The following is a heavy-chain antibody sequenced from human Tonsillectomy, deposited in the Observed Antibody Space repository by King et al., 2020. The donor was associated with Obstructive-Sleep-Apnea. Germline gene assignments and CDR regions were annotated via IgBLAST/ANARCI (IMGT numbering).Heavy chain of an antibody. J-gene: IGHJ3*02. CDR3: ARERDYYDSSAYAFDI. CDR1: GGSISSGGYY. V-gene: IGHV4-31*03. CDR2: IYYSGST. Sequence: VQLQESGPGLVKPSQTLSLTCTVSGGSISSGGYYWSWIRQHPGKGLEWIGYIYYSGSTYYNPSLKSRVTISVDTSKNQFSLKLSSVTAADTAVYYYARERDYYDSSAYAFDIWGQGTMVTVSS. D-gene: IGHD3-22*01.